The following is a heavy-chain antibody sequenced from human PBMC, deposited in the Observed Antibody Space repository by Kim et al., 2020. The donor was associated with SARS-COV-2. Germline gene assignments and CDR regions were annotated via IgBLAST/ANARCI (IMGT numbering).Heavy chain of an antibody. Sequence: PSFQGNVTISADKSISTAYLQWSSLKASDTAMYYCARLGYDSSGYYAFDIWGQGTMVTVSS. V-gene: IGHV5-10-1*01. D-gene: IGHD3-22*01. CDR3: ARLGYDSSGYYAFDI. J-gene: IGHJ3*02.